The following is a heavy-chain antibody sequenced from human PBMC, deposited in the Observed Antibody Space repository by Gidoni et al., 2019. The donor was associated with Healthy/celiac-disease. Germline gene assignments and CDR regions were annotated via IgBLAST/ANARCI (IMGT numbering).Heavy chain of an antibody. CDR2: SNPNSGGT. Sequence: QVQLVQSGAEVEQPGDSVKVSCKAYGYTGNGDYRHWVRQAPGQGLEWMGWSNPNSGGTNHAQQFQGRVTRPRDTSISTAYLELSRPRSDDTAVYYCARGGNRDLIAAAGNEGFDPWGQGTLVTVSS. D-gene: IGHD6-13*01. J-gene: IGHJ5*02. V-gene: IGHV1-2*02. CDR1: GYTGNGDY. CDR3: ARGGNRDLIAAAGNEGFDP.